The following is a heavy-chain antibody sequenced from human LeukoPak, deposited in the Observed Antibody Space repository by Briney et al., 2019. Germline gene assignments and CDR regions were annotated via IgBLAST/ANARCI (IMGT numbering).Heavy chain of an antibody. V-gene: IGHV1-24*01. J-gene: IGHJ4*02. Sequence: EASVKVSCKVSGYTLTELSMHWVRQAPGKGLEWMGGFDPEDGETIYAQKFQGRVTMTEDTPTDTAYMELSSLRSEDTGVYYCATDNYYGSGSYYRFDYWGQGTLVTVSS. CDR3: ATDNYYGSGSYYRFDY. CDR1: GYTLTELS. CDR2: FDPEDGET. D-gene: IGHD3-10*01.